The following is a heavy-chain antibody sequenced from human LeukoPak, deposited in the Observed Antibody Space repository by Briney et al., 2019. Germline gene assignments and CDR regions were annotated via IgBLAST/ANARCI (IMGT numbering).Heavy chain of an antibody. Sequence: PSETLSLTCAVYGGSFSGYYWSWIRQPPGKGLEWIGEINHSGSTNYNPSLKSRVTISVDTSKNQFSLKLSSVTAADTAVYYCARVVVVVTTWVFPYFDYWGQGTLVTVSS. CDR3: ARVVVVVTTWVFPYFDY. D-gene: IGHD2-15*01. CDR2: INHSGST. V-gene: IGHV4-34*01. J-gene: IGHJ4*02. CDR1: GGSFSGYY.